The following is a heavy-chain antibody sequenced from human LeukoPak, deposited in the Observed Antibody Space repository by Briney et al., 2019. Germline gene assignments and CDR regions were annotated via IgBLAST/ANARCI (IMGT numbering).Heavy chain of an antibody. CDR1: GFTFSSFS. V-gene: IGHV3-21*01. J-gene: IGHJ4*02. D-gene: IGHD1-26*01. Sequence: GGSLRLSCTASGFTFSSFSMNWVRQAPGKGLEWVSSISTSSNYIYYADSVKGRFTISRDNAKNTLYLQMNSLRVEDTAVYNCARGISWELLRSFDYWGQGTLVTVSS. CDR3: ARGISWELLRSFDY. CDR2: ISTSSNYI.